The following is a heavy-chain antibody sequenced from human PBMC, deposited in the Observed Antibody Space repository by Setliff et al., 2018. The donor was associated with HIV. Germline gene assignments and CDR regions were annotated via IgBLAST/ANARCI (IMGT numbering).Heavy chain of an antibody. V-gene: IGHV1-8*01. Sequence: ASVKVSCKASGYTFTNYDINWVRQAPGRGLEWMGWMNPYSGHAGYAQKFQGRATMTRNTSISTAYMELSSLTSEDTAFYYCARFYGPGSYLQDYYFDLWGRGTLVTVSS. CDR3: ARFYGPGSYLQDYYFDL. CDR1: GYTFTNYD. D-gene: IGHD3-10*01. CDR2: MNPYSGHA. J-gene: IGHJ2*01.